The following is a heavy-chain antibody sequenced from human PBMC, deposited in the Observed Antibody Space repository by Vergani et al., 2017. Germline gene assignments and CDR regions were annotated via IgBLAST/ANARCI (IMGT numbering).Heavy chain of an antibody. CDR1: GFIFSDYY. CDR3: VRVKGSNWNDHLYDI. V-gene: IGHV3-72*01. Sequence: EVQVVESGGGLVQPGGSLRLSCAASGFIFSDYYMDWVRQAPGKGLEWVGRIRNKANDYTTQYAASVKGRFTISRDDSKSYLYLQMNSRQTEDTALYYCVRVKGSNWNDHLYDIWGQGTLVTLSS. J-gene: IGHJ3*02. CDR2: IRNKANDYTT. D-gene: IGHD1-1*01.